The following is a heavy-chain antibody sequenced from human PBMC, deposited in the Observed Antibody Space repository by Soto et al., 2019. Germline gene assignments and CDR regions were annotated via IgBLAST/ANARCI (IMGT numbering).Heavy chain of an antibody. CDR1: GFTFNTYA. Sequence: QVPLMESGGGVVQPGRSLRLSCAASGFTFNTYAMHWLRQSPGTGLEGVAVITPDGTEQYYADSVKGRFTISRDNSKNTLYLQMNSLGLEDMSIYHCAKRGILGAQVRAYFDLWGRGTLVTVS. V-gene: IGHV3-30*18. CDR2: ITPDGTEQ. J-gene: IGHJ2*01. D-gene: IGHD1-26*01. CDR3: AKRGILGAQVRAYFDL.